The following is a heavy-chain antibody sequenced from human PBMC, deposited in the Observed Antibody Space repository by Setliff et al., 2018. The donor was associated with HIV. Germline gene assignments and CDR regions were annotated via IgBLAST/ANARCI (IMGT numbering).Heavy chain of an antibody. CDR2: IYTSGTT. Sequence: SETLSLTCTVSGDSISSGSYYWSWIRQPAGKGLEWIGRIYTSGTTNYNPSLKSRVTISVDTSKNQFSLKLSSVTAADTAVYYCARTRGYTYGYIDSWAQGTLVTVSS. CDR1: GDSISSGSYY. D-gene: IGHD5-18*01. J-gene: IGHJ4*02. CDR3: ARTRGYTYGYIDS. V-gene: IGHV4-61*02.